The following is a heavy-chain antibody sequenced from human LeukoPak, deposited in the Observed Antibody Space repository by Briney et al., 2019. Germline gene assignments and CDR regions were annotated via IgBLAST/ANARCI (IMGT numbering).Heavy chain of an antibody. V-gene: IGHV3-30*04. CDR1: GFTFSSYA. Sequence: GGSLRLSCAASGFTFSSYAMSWVRQAPGKGLEWVALISYDGSNKYYADSVKGRFTISRDNAKNSLYLQMNSLRAEDTALYYCAKAAAGRVWDYYYYMDVWGKGTTVTISS. J-gene: IGHJ6*03. CDR2: ISYDGSNK. D-gene: IGHD6-13*01. CDR3: AKAAAGRVWDYYYYMDV.